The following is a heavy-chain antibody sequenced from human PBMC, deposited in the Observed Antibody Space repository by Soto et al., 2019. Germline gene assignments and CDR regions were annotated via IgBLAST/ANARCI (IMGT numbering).Heavy chain of an antibody. J-gene: IGHJ4*02. D-gene: IGHD6-19*01. V-gene: IGHV3-23*01. CDR3: AKRPIAVAGTHFDY. Sequence: EVQLLESGGDLVQPGGSLRLSCAASGFTFSGYAMSWVRQAPGKGLEWVSATSGSGGSTYYADSVKGRFTISRDNSKNTLYLQMNSLRAEDTAVYYCAKRPIAVAGTHFDYWGQGTLVTVSS. CDR2: TSGSGGST. CDR1: GFTFSGYA.